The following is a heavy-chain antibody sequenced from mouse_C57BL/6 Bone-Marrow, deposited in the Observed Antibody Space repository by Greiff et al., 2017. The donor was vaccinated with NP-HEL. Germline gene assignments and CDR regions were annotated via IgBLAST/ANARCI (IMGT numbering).Heavy chain of an antibody. CDR2: IYPRSGNT. D-gene: IGHD2-5*01. V-gene: IGHV1-81*01. J-gene: IGHJ3*01. Sequence: QVQLQQSGAELARPGASVKLSCKASGYTFTSYGISWVKQRTGQGLEWIGEIYPRSGNTYYNEKFKGKATLTADKSSSTAYMELRSLTSEDSAVYFCARQGGYSIAWFAYWGQGTLVTVSA. CDR1: GYTFTSYG. CDR3: ARQGGYSIAWFAY.